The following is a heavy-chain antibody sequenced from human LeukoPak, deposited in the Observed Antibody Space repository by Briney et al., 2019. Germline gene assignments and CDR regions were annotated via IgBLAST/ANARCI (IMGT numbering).Heavy chain of an antibody. CDR1: GGSFSGYY. J-gene: IGHJ4*02. D-gene: IGHD3-10*01. CDR3: ARGGGLIDY. Sequence: SETLSLTCAVYGGSFSGYYWSWIRQPPGKGLEWIGEINHSGSTNYNPSLKSRVTISVDTSKNQFSLKLSSVTAADTAVYYCARGGGLIDYWGQGTLVTVSS. V-gene: IGHV4-34*01. CDR2: INHSGST.